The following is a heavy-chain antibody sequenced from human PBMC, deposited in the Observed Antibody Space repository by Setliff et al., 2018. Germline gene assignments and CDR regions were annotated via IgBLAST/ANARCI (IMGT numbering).Heavy chain of an antibody. D-gene: IGHD2-2*01. V-gene: IGHV1-18*01. CDR2: ISAYTGNT. CDR1: GYTFSNYG. Sequence: ASVKVSCKAPGYTFSNYGITWVRQAPGQGLEWMGWISAYTGNTKYAQKLQGRVTMTTDTSTSTAYLELRSLTSDDTAVYYCSRLVRYCTSTSCQGASGAEFWGQGTLVTVS. CDR3: SRLVRYCTSTSCQGASGAEF. J-gene: IGHJ4*02.